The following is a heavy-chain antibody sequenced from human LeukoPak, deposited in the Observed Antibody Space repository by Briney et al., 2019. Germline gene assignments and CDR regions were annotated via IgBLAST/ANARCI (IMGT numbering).Heavy chain of an antibody. CDR1: GFTFDDYG. J-gene: IGHJ4*02. D-gene: IGHD6-13*01. CDR2: INWNGGSI. CDR3: ARAGLYIASAGDYYFDY. Sequence: PGGSLRLSCAASGFTFDDYGLSWVRQVPGKGLEWVSGINWNGGSIGYADSVKGRVTISRDNAKNSVYLQMNSPRAEDTALYYCARAGLYIASAGDYYFDYWGQGTLVTVSS. V-gene: IGHV3-20*04.